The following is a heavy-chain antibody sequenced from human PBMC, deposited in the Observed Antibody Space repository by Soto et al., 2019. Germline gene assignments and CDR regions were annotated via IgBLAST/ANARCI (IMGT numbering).Heavy chain of an antibody. D-gene: IGHD2-15*01. J-gene: IGHJ4*02. CDR3: ARRGYCSGATCYSFDY. CDR1: GYYFTNYW. Sequence: ESLKISCQGSGYYFTNYWIAWVRQMPGKGLEWMGIIYPTDSTTTYSPSFQGQVTISADKSISTAYLQWSSPKASDTAMYYCARRGYCSGATCYSFDYWAQGTLVTVSS. V-gene: IGHV5-51*01. CDR2: IYPTDSTT.